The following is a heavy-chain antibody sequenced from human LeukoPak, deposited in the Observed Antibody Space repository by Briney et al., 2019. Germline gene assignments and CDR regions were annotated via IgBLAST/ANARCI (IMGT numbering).Heavy chain of an antibody. V-gene: IGHV4-34*01. CDR1: GGSFSGYY. CDR2: INHSGST. CDR3: ARGSTYYESSGQVPFDY. J-gene: IGHJ4*02. Sequence: SETLSLTCAVYGGSFSGYYWSWIRQPPGKGLEWIGEINHSGSTNYNPSLKSRVTISVDTSKNQFSLKLSSVTAADTAVYYCARGSTYYESSGQVPFDYWGQGTLVTVSS. D-gene: IGHD3-22*01.